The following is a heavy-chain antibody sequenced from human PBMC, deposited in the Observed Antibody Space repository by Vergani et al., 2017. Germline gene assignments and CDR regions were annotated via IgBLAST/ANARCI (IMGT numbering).Heavy chain of an antibody. CDR2: ISSSSSYI. Sequence: EVQLVESGGGLVKPGGSLRLSCAASGFTFNSYSMNWVRQAPGKGLEWVSSISSSSSYIYYADSVKGRFTISRDNSKNTLYLQMNSLRAEDTAVYYCAKGGSSSPPFGWGQGTLVTVSS. J-gene: IGHJ4*02. V-gene: IGHV3-21*04. CDR1: GFTFNSYS. CDR3: AKGGSSSPPFG. D-gene: IGHD3-3*01.